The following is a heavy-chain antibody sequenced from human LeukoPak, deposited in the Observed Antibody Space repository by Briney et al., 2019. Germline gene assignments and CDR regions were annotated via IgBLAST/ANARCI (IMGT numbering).Heavy chain of an antibody. CDR3: ARGDDSGYYDYFDY. D-gene: IGHD3-22*01. CDR1: GFTVDSNY. CDR2: IYTGGNT. V-gene: IGHV3-53*01. Sequence: GGSLRLSCAASGFTVDSNYLSWVRQAPGKGLEWFSTIYTGGNTYYAASVKGRFTISRDFSKNTVFLHMNSLRAEDTAMYYCARGDDSGYYDYFDYWGQGALVTVSS. J-gene: IGHJ4*02.